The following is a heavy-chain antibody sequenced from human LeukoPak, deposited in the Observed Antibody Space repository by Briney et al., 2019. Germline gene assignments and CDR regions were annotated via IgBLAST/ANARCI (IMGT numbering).Heavy chain of an antibody. Sequence: NPSETLSLTCSVSGDSVSRSDSYWDWIRQPPGKGLQWIGTIYYSGRTYYSPSLKSRVTMSVDTSNNQFSLNLRSVTAADTAVYYCARLATWFDPWGQGTLVTVSS. J-gene: IGHJ5*02. V-gene: IGHV4-39*01. CDR1: GDSVSRSDSY. CDR3: ARLATWFDP. CDR2: IYYSGRT.